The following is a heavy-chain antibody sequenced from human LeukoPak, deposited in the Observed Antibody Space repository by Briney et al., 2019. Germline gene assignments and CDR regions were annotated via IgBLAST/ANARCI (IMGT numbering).Heavy chain of an antibody. Sequence: GGSLRLSCSASGYTFSSYAMHWVRQAPGKGLEYVSSISSNGGSTYYADSVKGRFTISRDNSKNTLFLQMSSLRTEDTAVYYCASPYSGYDYNFDHWGQGTLVTVSS. CDR3: ASPYSGYDYNFDH. J-gene: IGHJ4*02. D-gene: IGHD5-12*01. CDR2: ISSNGGST. CDR1: GYTFSSYA. V-gene: IGHV3-64D*06.